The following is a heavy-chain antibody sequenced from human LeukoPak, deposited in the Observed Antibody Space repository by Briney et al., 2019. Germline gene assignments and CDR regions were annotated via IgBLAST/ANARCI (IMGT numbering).Heavy chain of an antibody. Sequence: GGSLRLSCAASGFTFSTYEMNWVRQAPGKGLEWVSYISSTGSNIYYADSVKGRFTISRDNAKNSLYLLMNSLRTEDTAVYYCASPVGAHFSYWGQGTLVTVSS. CDR2: ISSTGSNI. V-gene: IGHV3-48*03. CDR1: GFTFSTYE. D-gene: IGHD1-26*01. J-gene: IGHJ4*02. CDR3: ASPVGAHFSY.